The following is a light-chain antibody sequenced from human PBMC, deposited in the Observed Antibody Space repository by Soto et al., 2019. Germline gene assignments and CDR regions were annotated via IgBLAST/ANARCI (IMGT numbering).Light chain of an antibody. V-gene: IGKV3-20*01. J-gene: IGKJ3*01. CDR2: GAS. CDR1: QSVSSSY. Sequence: EIVLTQSPGTLSLSPGERATLSCRASQSVSSSYLAWYQQKPGQAPRLLIYGASSRATGIPDRSSGSGSGTDFTLIISRLEPEDFAVYYCQHYGSSSFTFGPGTKVDIK. CDR3: QHYGSSSFT.